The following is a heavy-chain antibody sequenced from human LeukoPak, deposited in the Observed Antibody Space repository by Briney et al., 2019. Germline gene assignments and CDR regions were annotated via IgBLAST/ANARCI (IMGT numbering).Heavy chain of an antibody. J-gene: IGHJ4*02. Sequence: PGGSLRLSCTASGFTFSSHEMNWVRQAPGKGLEWVSYINNSGRTIYYADSVKGRFTISRDNAKNSLYLQMNSLRAEDTAVYYCARDDSSYYSSFDSWGQGTLVTVSS. CDR3: ARDDSSYYSSFDS. CDR1: GFTFSSHE. V-gene: IGHV3-48*03. D-gene: IGHD4-11*01. CDR2: INNSGRTI.